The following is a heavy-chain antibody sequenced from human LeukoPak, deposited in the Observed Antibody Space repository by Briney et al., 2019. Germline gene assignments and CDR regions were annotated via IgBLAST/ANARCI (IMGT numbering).Heavy chain of an antibody. CDR2: IYYSGST. V-gene: IGHV4-39*07. Sequence: TSETLSLTCTVSGGSISSSSYYWGWIRQPPGKGLEWIGSIYYSGSTNYNPSLKSRVTISVDTSKNQFSLKLSSVTAADTAVYYCAKDEAPAFDYWGQGTLVTVSS. CDR3: AKDEAPAFDY. CDR1: GGSISSSSYY. J-gene: IGHJ4*02.